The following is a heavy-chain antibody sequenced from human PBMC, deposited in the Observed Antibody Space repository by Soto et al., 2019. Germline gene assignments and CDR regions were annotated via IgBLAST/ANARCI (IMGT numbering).Heavy chain of an antibody. V-gene: IGHV4-30-4*01. D-gene: IGHD3-16*01. CDR1: GASMRSENYY. CDR2: VFYIGTN. CDR3: TRGGKRGTMNTWLGY. J-gene: IGHJ4*02. Sequence: QVQLQESGPGLVRPSQTLSLTCSVSGASMRSENYYWNWIRQLPGGGLEWIGYVFYIGTNNYNPSLQSRVSISMDPSKNEFSLNLTSVTAADTAVYYCTRGGKRGTMNTWLGYWGQGARVTVSS.